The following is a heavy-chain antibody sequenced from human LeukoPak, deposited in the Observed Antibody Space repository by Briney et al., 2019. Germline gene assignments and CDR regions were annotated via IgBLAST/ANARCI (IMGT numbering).Heavy chain of an antibody. J-gene: IGHJ4*02. CDR2: IIPIFGTA. D-gene: IGHD2-21*02. CDR1: GGTFSSYA. Sequence: SVKVSCKASGGTFSSYAISWVRQAPGQGLEWMGGIIPIFGTANYAQKFQGRVTITADESTSTAYMELSSLRSEDTAVYYCARARVVTKWIDYWGQGTLVTVSS. V-gene: IGHV1-69*01. CDR3: ARARVVTKWIDY.